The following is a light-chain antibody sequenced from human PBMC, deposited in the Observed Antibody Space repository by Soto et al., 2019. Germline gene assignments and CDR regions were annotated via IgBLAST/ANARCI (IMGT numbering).Light chain of an antibody. Sequence: EIVLTQSPGTLTLSPWDRSTLSCRADRSVSDTLLTWFQQKPGQAPRLLIFGTSNRAPGIPDRFSGSGSGTDFTLTISRLEPEDFAVYYCQHYSDSSWTFGQGTKVEIK. CDR2: GTS. CDR1: RSVSDTL. CDR3: QHYSDSSWT. V-gene: IGKV3-20*01. J-gene: IGKJ1*01.